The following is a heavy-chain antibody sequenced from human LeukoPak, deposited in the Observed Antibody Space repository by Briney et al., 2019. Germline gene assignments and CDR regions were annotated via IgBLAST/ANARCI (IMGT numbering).Heavy chain of an antibody. CDR1: GDSNKNGAYT. D-gene: IGHD5/OR15-5a*01. Sequence: PSETLSLTCAVSGDSNKNGAYTWSWIRQPPGKGLEWIGDIYHSGSTNYNPSLKSRVTLSVDMSKNQFSLNLSSVTAADTAVYWCARQRTVSTTRGFDIWGQGTMVTVSS. CDR2: IYHSGST. CDR3: ARQRTVSTTRGFDI. J-gene: IGHJ3*02. V-gene: IGHV4-30-2*01.